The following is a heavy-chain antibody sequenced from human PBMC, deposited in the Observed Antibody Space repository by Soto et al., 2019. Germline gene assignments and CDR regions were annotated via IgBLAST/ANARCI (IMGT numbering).Heavy chain of an antibody. CDR2: ISWNSGSI. J-gene: IGHJ4*02. Sequence: EVQLVESGGGLVQPGRSLRLSCAASGFTFADYAMHWVRQAPGKGLEWVSGISWNSGSIGYADSVKGRFTISRDNAKNSLYLQMNSLRAEDTALYYCAKDRRGWNSHFDYWGQGTLVTVSS. V-gene: IGHV3-9*01. D-gene: IGHD1-7*01. CDR3: AKDRRGWNSHFDY. CDR1: GFTFADYA.